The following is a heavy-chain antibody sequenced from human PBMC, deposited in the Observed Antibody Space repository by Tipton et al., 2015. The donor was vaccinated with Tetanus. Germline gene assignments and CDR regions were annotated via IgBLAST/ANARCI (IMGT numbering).Heavy chain of an antibody. Sequence: TLSLTCTVSGGSISSYYWTWIRQPPGRGLEWIGYVHYSGSTNYSPSLRSRVTLSVDTSKNQFSLKLSSVTAADTAVYYCARIGWLQQNKPAFYIWSQGTVVTVSS. CDR2: VHYSGST. D-gene: IGHD6-19*01. CDR3: ARIGWLQQNKPAFYI. CDR1: GGSISSYY. J-gene: IGHJ3*02. V-gene: IGHV4-59*01.